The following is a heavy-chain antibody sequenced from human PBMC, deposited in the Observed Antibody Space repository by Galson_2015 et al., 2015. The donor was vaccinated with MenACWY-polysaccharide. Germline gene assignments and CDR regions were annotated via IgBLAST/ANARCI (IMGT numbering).Heavy chain of an antibody. CDR3: ARTVRRRAVGHYYYYMDV. V-gene: IGHV1-8*01. CDR2: MNPNSGNT. D-gene: IGHD2-15*01. CDR1: GYTFTSYD. Sequence: SVKVSCKASGYTFTSYDINWVRQATGQGLEWMGWMNPNSGNTGYAQKFQGRVTMTRNTSISTAYMELSSLRSEDTAVYYCARTVRRRAVGHYYYYMDVWGKGTTVTVSS. J-gene: IGHJ6*03.